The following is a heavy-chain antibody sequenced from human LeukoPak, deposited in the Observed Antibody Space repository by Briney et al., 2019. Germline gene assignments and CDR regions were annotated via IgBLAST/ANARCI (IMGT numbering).Heavy chain of an antibody. CDR1: GVSFSGYY. D-gene: IGHD4-11*01. J-gene: IGHJ4*02. Sequence: ASETLSLTCAVYGVSFSGYYWSWIRQPPGKGLEWIGEINHSGSTNYNPSLMSRVTISVDTSKNQFSLKLSSVTAADTAVYYCARDAATVTTGFDYWGQGTLVTVSS. V-gene: IGHV4-34*01. CDR2: INHSGST. CDR3: ARDAATVTTGFDY.